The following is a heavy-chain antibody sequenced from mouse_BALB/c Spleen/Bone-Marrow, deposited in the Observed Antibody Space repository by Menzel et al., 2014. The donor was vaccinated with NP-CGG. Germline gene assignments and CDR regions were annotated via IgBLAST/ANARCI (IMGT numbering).Heavy chain of an antibody. V-gene: IGHV1-80*01. D-gene: IGHD2-4*01. CDR2: IYPGDGDT. CDR1: GYAFSSYW. J-gene: IGHJ3*01. Sequence: QVQLQQSGAELVRPGSSVKISCKASGYAFSSYWMNWVKQRPGQGLEWIGQIYPGDGDTNYNGKFKGKATLTADKSSSTAYMQLSSLTSEDSAVYFCAREGYDYDWFAYWGHGTLVTVSA. CDR3: AREGYDYDWFAY.